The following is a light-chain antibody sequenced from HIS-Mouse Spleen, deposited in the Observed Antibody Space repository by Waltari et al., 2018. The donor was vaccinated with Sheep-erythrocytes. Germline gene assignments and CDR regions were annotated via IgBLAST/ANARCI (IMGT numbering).Light chain of an antibody. V-gene: IGLV2-11*01. Sequence: QSALTQPRSVSGSPGQSVTISCTGTSSDVGGHTYVPGYQPHPGKAPKPMIYDVSKRPSGVPDRFSGSKSGNTATLTISGTQAMDEADYYCQAWDSSTGVVFGGGTKLTVL. CDR3: QAWDSSTGVV. CDR2: DVS. J-gene: IGLJ2*01. CDR1: SSDVGGHTY.